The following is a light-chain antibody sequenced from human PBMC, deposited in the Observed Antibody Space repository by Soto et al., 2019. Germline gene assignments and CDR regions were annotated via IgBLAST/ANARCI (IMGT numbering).Light chain of an antibody. Sequence: ETVLTQSPCTLSFSPGERATLSCRASQSVSSSYLAWYQQKPGQAPRLLIYDASSRATGIPDRFSGSGSGTDFTLTISRLEPEDFAVYYCQQYVRSPPSWTFGQGTKVEIK. CDR1: QSVSSSY. J-gene: IGKJ1*01. V-gene: IGKV3-20*01. CDR3: QQYVRSPPSWT. CDR2: DAS.